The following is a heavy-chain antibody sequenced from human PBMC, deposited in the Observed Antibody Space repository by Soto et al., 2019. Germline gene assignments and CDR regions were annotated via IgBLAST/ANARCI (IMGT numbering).Heavy chain of an antibody. CDR3: AGEAGNFVVVPAAEDYYYYYGMDV. J-gene: IGHJ6*02. CDR2: IIPIFGTA. CDR1: GGTFSSYA. Sequence: SVKVSCKASGGTFSSYAISWVRQAPGEGLEWMGGIIPIFGTANYAQKFQGRVTITADESTSTAYMELSSLRSEDTAVYYCAGEAGNFVVVPAAEDYYYYYGMDVWGQGTTV. V-gene: IGHV1-69*13. D-gene: IGHD2-2*01.